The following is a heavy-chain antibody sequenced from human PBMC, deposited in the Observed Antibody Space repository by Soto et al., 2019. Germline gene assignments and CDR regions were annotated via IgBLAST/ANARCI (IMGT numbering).Heavy chain of an antibody. D-gene: IGHD6-13*01. CDR2: IYWDDDK. V-gene: IGHV2-5*02. CDR1: GFSFTTGSVG. CDR3: AHVYWAASGTLYYFDY. J-gene: IGHJ4*02. Sequence: QITLTESGPTLVKPTQTLTLTCTFSGFSFTTGSVGVGWIRQPPGKALEFLALIYWDDDKRLSPSLKNRPTNTTXPXKXXVVVTMTNTDSEPTGTYLCAHVYWAASGTLYYFDYWGQGTPVTVSS.